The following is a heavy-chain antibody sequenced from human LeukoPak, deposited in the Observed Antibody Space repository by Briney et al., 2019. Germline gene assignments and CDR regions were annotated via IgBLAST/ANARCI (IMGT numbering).Heavy chain of an antibody. CDR2: IYTSGST. D-gene: IGHD5-12*01. J-gene: IGHJ4*02. CDR1: GGSISSYY. V-gene: IGHV4-4*09. CDR3: ARRLRSGHVDY. Sequence: SETLSLTCTVSGGSISSYYWSWIRQPPGKGLEWIGYIYTSGSTNYNPSLKSRVTISVDTSKDQFSLKLSSVTAADTAVYYCARRLRSGHVDYWGQGTLVTVSS.